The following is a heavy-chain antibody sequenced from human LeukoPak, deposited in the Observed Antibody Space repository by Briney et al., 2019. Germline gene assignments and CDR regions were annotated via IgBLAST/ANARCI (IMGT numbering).Heavy chain of an antibody. V-gene: IGHV4-61*02. CDR3: ATLSSGYTDAIDY. Sequence: PSETLSLTCTVSGGSISSGSYYWSWIRQPAGKGLKWIGRIYTSRSTNYNPSLKSRVTISVDTSKNQFSLKLSSVTAADTAVYYCATLSSGYTDAIDYWGQGTLVTVSS. J-gene: IGHJ4*02. D-gene: IGHD3-22*01. CDR1: GGSISSGSYY. CDR2: IYTSRST.